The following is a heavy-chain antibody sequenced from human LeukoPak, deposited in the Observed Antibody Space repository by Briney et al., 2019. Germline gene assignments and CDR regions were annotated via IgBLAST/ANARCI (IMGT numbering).Heavy chain of an antibody. J-gene: IGHJ4*02. V-gene: IGHV3-9*01. CDR2: ISWNSGST. CDR1: GFTFDDYA. CDR3: AKDILGYFDY. Sequence: GRSLRLSCAASGFTFDDYAMHWVRQAPGKGLEWVSGISWNSGSTGYADSVKGRFTISRDNAKNSLYLQMNSLRAEDTALYYCAKDILGYFDYWGQGTLVTVSS.